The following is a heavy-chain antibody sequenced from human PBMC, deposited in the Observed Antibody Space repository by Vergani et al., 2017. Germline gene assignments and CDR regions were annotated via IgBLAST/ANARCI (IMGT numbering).Heavy chain of an antibody. CDR3: ARGGNSWPYYFDY. V-gene: IGHV3-23*04. D-gene: IGHD6-13*01. CDR2: VSGSSATP. J-gene: IGHJ4*02. Sequence: EVQVVESGGGLVQPGGSLRLSCAASGFTFSSYAMSWVRQAPGKGLEWVSSVSGSSATPYYADSVKGRFIISRDNSKNTLHLQMNSLRADDTAVYYCARGGNSWPYYFDYWGQGTLVTVSS. CDR1: GFTFSSYA.